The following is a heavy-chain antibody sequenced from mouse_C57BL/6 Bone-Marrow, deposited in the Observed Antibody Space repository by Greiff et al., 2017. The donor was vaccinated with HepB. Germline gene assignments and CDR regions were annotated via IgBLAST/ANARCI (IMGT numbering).Heavy chain of an antibody. Sequence: DVMLVESGPGLAKPSQTLSLTCSVTGYSITSDYWNWIRKFPGNKLEYMGYISYSGSTYYNPSLKSRISITRDTSKNQYYLQLNSVTTEDTATYYSARGEGLPYYFDYWGQGTTLTVSS. V-gene: IGHV3-8*01. J-gene: IGHJ2*01. CDR1: GYSITSDY. D-gene: IGHD2-4*01. CDR3: ARGEGLPYYFDY. CDR2: ISYSGST.